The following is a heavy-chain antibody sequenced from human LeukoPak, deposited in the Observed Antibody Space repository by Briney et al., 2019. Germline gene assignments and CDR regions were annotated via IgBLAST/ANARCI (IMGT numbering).Heavy chain of an antibody. D-gene: IGHD3-16*02. CDR1: GYTFTGYY. Sequence: ASVKVSCKASGYTFTGYYMHWVRQAPGQGLEWMGWINPNSGGTNYAQKFQGRVTMTRDTSMSTAYMELSRLRSDDTAVYYCARVKGLRLGELSFWGQGTLVTVSS. V-gene: IGHV1-2*02. J-gene: IGHJ4*02. CDR2: INPNSGGT. CDR3: ARVKGLRLGELSF.